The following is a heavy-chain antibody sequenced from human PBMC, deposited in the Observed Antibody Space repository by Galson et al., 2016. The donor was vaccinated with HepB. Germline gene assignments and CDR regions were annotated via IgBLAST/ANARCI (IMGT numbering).Heavy chain of an antibody. CDR1: GFTLIDYA. J-gene: IGHJ6*02. D-gene: IGHD3-9*01. CDR2: INWNSERI. Sequence: SLRLSCAASGFTLIDYAMHWVRQAPGKGLEWVSGINWNSERIDYVDSVKGRFTIYRDNAKNSLYLQMNSLTTEDTALYFCSKGHPRSSSYFHFQALGLWGQGTAGNASS. CDR3: SKGHPRSSSYFHFQALGL. V-gene: IGHV3-9*01.